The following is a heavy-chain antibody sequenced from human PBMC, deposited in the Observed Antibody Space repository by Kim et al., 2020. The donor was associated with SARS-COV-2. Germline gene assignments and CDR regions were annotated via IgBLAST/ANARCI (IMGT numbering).Heavy chain of an antibody. J-gene: IGHJ3*02. D-gene: IGHD3-10*01. V-gene: IGHV3-30-3*01. CDR2: ISYDGSNK. CDR1: GFTFSSYA. CDR3: VRDRHRFRELLFDAFDI. Sequence: GGSLRLSCAASGFTFSSYAMHWVRQAPGKGLEWVAVISYDGSNKYYADSVKGRFTISRDNSKNTLYLQMNSLRAEDTAVYYCVRDRHRFRELLFDAFDIWGQGTMVTVSS.